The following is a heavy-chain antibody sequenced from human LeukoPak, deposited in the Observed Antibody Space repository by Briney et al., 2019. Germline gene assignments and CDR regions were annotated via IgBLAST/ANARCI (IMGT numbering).Heavy chain of an antibody. D-gene: IGHD3-10*01. J-gene: IGHJ4*02. CDR1: GGSFSGYY. CDR2: INHSGST. V-gene: IGHV4-34*01. CDR3: ARGQEYGSGSRHLFDY. Sequence: SETLSLTCAVYGGSFSGYYWSWIRQPPGKGLEWIGEINHSGSTNYNPSLKSRVTISVDTSKNQFSLKLSSVTAADTAVYYCARGQEYGSGSRHLFDYWGQGTLVTVSS.